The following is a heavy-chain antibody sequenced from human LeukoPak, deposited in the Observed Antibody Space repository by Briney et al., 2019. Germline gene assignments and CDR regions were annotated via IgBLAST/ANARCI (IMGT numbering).Heavy chain of an antibody. D-gene: IGHD3-10*01. J-gene: IGHJ4*02. CDR3: ASITMVRGVNY. CDR2: IYYSGST. V-gene: IGHV4-30-4*08. CDR1: GGSISSGDYY. Sequence: SQTLSLTCTVSGGSISSGDYYWSWIRQPPGKGLEWIGYIYYSGSTYYNPSLKSRVTISVDTSKNQFSLKLSSETAADTAVYYCASITMVRGVNYWGQGTLVTVSS.